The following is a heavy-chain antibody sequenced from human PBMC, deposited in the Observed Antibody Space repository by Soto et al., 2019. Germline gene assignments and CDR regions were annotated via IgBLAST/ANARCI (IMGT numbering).Heavy chain of an antibody. CDR1: GGTFSSYA. D-gene: IGHD3-22*01. CDR3: ARGSSGYYPPLEEYYFDY. J-gene: IGHJ4*02. V-gene: IGHV1-69*13. CDR2: IIPIFGTA. Sequence: GASVKVSCKASGGTFSSYAISWVRQAPGQGLEWMGGIIPIFGTANYAQKFQGRVTITADESTSTAYMELSSLRSEDTAVYYCARGSSGYYPPLEEYYFDYWGQGTLVTVSS.